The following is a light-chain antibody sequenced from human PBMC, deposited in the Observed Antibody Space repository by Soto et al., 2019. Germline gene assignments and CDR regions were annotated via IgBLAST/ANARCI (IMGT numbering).Light chain of an antibody. CDR3: QQLHSFPWT. V-gene: IGKV1-5*01. CDR2: DAS. J-gene: IGKJ1*01. Sequence: GHRVTIPFRASQTIHTFLAWYQQKAGKAPKLLIYDASNLETGVPSRFSGSGSGTEFTLTVSALQPDDFATFCCQQLHSFPWTFGQGTKVDIK. CDR1: QTIHTF.